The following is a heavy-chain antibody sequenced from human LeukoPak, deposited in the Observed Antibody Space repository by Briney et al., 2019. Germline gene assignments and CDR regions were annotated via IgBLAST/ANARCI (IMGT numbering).Heavy chain of an antibody. CDR3: ATGWPLSANNLFDY. J-gene: IGHJ4*02. Sequence: HPGGSLRLSCAASGFTFRSYAMSWVRQAPGKGLEWVSAISGSGGSTYYADSVKGRFSMPRDNARNSLYLQMNSLRSEDTAVYYCATGWPLSANNLFDYWGQGTLVTVSS. CDR1: GFTFRSYA. D-gene: IGHD1/OR15-1a*01. V-gene: IGHV3-23*01. CDR2: ISGSGGST.